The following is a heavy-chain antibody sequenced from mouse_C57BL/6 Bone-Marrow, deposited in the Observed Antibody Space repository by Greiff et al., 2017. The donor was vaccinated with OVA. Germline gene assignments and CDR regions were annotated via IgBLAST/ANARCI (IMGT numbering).Heavy chain of an antibody. J-gene: IGHJ3*01. D-gene: IGHD1-1*01. CDR2: ISSGSSTI. CDR3: ARGGHYGSSYVGFAY. CDR1: GFTFSDYG. Sequence: DVMLVESGGGLVKPGGSLKLSCAASGFTFSDYGMHWVRQAPEKGLEWVAYISSGSSTIYYADTVKGRFTISRDNAKNTLFLQMTSLRSEDTAMYYCARGGHYGSSYVGFAYWGQGTLVTVSA. V-gene: IGHV5-17*01.